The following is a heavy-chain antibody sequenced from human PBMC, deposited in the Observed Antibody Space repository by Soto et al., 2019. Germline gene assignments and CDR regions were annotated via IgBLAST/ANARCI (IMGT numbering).Heavy chain of an antibody. CDR3: ARGVSAGVDY. J-gene: IGHJ4*02. CDR2: MQPSTGRT. Sequence: ASVKVSCKASGFSFTSLDINWVRQTAGQGLEWMGWMQPSTGRTGYAQKFQGRVTMTRDTSINTAYMELTTLTSDDTAFYYCARGVSAGVDYWGQGTLVTVSS. V-gene: IGHV1-8*01. D-gene: IGHD1-26*01. CDR1: GFSFTSLD.